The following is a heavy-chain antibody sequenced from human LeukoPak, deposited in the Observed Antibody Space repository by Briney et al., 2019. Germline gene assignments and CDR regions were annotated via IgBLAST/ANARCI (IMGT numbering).Heavy chain of an antibody. CDR3: ARDPGSYYYYGMDV. D-gene: IGHD3-10*01. J-gene: IGHJ6*02. CDR1: GFTFSDYY. Sequence: GGSLRLSCSASGFTFSDYYMSWIRQAPGKGLEWVSYISSSGSTIYYADSVKGRFTISRDNAKNSLYLQMNSLRAEDTAVYYCARDPGSYYYYGMDVWGQGTTVTVSS. V-gene: IGHV3-11*01. CDR2: ISSSGSTI.